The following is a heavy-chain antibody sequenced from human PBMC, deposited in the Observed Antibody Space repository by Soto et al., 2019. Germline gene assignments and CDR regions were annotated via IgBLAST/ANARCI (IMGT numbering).Heavy chain of an antibody. D-gene: IGHD4-4*01. CDR1: GDSIRDGGYY. J-gene: IGHJ5*02. Sequence: LSLTCTVSGDSIRDGGYYWAWIRQRPGQGLEWMGYIYFTGKANYNPSLENRLTMSVDMSRRQLYLRLTSVTAADTAVYFCAKDPSPQPIPAVTPGWFDPWGQGIAVTVSS. V-gene: IGHV4-31*03. CDR2: IYFTGKA. CDR3: AKDPSPQPIPAVTPGWFDP.